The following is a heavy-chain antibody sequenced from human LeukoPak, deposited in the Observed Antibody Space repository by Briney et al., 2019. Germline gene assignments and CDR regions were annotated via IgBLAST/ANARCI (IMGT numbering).Heavy chain of an antibody. D-gene: IGHD3-22*01. Sequence: SETLSLTCAVYGGSFSGYYWSWIRQPPGKGLEWSGEINHSGSTNYNPSLKSRVTISVDTSKNQFSLKLSSVTAADTAVYYCARGQNYYYDSSGYFDYWGQGTLVTVSS. V-gene: IGHV4-34*01. CDR1: GGSFSGYY. CDR3: ARGQNYYYDSSGYFDY. CDR2: INHSGST. J-gene: IGHJ4*02.